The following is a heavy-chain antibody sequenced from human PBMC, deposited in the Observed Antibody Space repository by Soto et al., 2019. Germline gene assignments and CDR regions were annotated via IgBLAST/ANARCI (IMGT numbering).Heavy chain of an antibody. CDR3: ARRLWGYDP. D-gene: IGHD3-16*01. J-gene: IGHJ5*02. Sequence: LSLTCAVSGGSISSGGYSWSWIRQPPGKGLEWIGYIYHSGSTYYNPSLKSRVTISVDRSKNQFSLKLSSVTAADTAVYYCARRLWGYDPWGQGTLVTVS. V-gene: IGHV4-30-2*01. CDR2: IYHSGST. CDR1: GGSISSGGYS.